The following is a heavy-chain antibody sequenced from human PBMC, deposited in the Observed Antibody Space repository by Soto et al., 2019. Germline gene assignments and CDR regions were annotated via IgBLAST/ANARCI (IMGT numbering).Heavy chain of an antibody. CDR1: GFTFSSYG. D-gene: IGHD3-3*01. J-gene: IGHJ3*02. Sequence: GGSLRLSCAASGFTFSSYGMHWVRQAPGKGLEWVAVISYDGSNKYYADSVKGRFTISRDNSKNTLYLQMNSLRAEDTAVYYCATGRFLEWLLYSHLTAFDIWGQGTMVTVSS. CDR2: ISYDGSNK. V-gene: IGHV3-30*03. CDR3: ATGRFLEWLLYSHLTAFDI.